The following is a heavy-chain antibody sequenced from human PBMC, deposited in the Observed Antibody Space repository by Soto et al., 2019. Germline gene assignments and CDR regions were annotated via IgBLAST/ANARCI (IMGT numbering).Heavy chain of an antibody. J-gene: IGHJ6*02. CDR3: ACQWLDFENVGRGMAV. Sequence: EVQLVESGGGLVQPGGSLRLSCAASGFSFSSHWMHWVRKVPGKGLEWVARITSDGKTTGYADSVKGRFTISRDHAKNTLYLQMNSLRVEDPAIYYCACQWLDFENVGRGMAVAGQGATVTVS. D-gene: IGHD6-19*01. CDR2: ITSDGKTT. V-gene: IGHV3-74*01. CDR1: GFSFSSHW.